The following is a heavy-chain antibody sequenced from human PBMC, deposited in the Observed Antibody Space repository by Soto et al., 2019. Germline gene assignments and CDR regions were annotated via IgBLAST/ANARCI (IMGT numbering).Heavy chain of an antibody. Sequence: ASLKVSCKASGYTFTSYGVSWVRQAPGQGIEWMGWISAYNGNTKYAQKLQGRVTMTTDTSTNTAYVDLRILRSDDTAVYYCARDSPPVDYWGQGTLVTVSS. J-gene: IGHJ4*02. V-gene: IGHV1-18*01. CDR3: ARDSPPVDY. CDR1: GYTFTSYG. CDR2: ISAYNGNT.